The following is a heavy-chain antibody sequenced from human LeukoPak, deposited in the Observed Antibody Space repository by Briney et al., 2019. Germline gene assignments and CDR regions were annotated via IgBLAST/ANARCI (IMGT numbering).Heavy chain of an antibody. J-gene: IGHJ4*02. V-gene: IGHV4-59*08. D-gene: IGHD2-2*01. CDR1: GGSFSGYY. Sequence: PSETLSLTCAVYGGSFSGYYWSWIRQPPGKGLEWIGYIYYSGSTNYNPSLKSRVTISVDTSKNQFSLKLSSVTAADTAVYYCARHGLYCSSTSCSHLDYWGQGTLVTVSS. CDR3: ARHGLYCSSTSCSHLDY. CDR2: IYYSGST.